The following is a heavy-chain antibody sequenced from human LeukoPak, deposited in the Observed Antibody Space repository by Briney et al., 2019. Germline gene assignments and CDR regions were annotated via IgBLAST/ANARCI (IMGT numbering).Heavy chain of an antibody. J-gene: IGHJ6*02. V-gene: IGHV4-34*01. CDR2: INHSGST. CDR3: ARLPQLRPMGDYYDGMDV. CDR1: GGSFSGYY. D-gene: IGHD4-17*01. Sequence: PSETLSLTCAVYGGSFSGYYWSWIRQPPGKGLEWIGEINHSGSTNYNPSLKSRVTISVDTSKNQFSLKLSSVTAADTAVYYCARLPQLRPMGDYYDGMDVWGQGTTVTVSS.